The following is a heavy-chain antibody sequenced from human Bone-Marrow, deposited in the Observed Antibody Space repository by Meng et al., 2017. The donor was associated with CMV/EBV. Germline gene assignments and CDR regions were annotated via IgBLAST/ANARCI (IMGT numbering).Heavy chain of an antibody. Sequence: GGSLRLSCAASGFTFSRYWMQWVRQVPGKGLVWVSRINTDGSSADYAGSVRGRFTVSRDNAKNTLYLQMNSLRAEDTAVYYCARVIAPYGMDVWGQGTTVTVSS. D-gene: IGHD2-21*01. J-gene: IGHJ6*02. CDR2: INTDGSSA. V-gene: IGHV3-74*01. CDR3: ARVIAPYGMDV. CDR1: GFTFSRYW.